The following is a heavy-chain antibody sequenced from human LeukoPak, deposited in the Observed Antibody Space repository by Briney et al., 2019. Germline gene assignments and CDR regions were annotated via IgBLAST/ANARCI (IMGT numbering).Heavy chain of an antibody. V-gene: IGHV4-34*01. CDR2: INHSGST. CDR3: ARDYYDSSGYYYPLDY. J-gene: IGHJ4*02. Sequence: PSETLSLTCAVYGGSFSGYYWSWIRQPPGKGLEWIGEINHSGSTNYNPSLKSRVTISVDTSKNQFSLKLSSVTAADTAVYYCARDYYDSSGYYYPLDYWGQGTLVTVSS. D-gene: IGHD3-22*01. CDR1: GGSFSGYY.